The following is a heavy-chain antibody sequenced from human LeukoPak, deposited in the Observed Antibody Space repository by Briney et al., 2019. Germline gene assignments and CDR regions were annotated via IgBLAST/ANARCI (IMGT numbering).Heavy chain of an antibody. CDR2: IYGTNDR. V-gene: IGHV2-5*04. D-gene: IGHD4-17*01. J-gene: IGHJ4*02. CDR3: VPRTTVTSVDD. CDR1: GFSLSTDAVL. Sequence: SGPTLVKPTQTLTLTCTFSGFSLSTDAVLVGWVRQPPGEALEWLAFIYGTNDRRYSPSLKSRLTIAKDTSKNQVVLTMTDVDSVDTGTYFCVPRTTVTSVDDWGQGTLVTVSS.